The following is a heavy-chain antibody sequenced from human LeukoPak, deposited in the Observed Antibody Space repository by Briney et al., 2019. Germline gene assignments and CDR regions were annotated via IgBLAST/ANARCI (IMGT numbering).Heavy chain of an antibody. J-gene: IGHJ4*02. CDR1: GFTFSTYW. Sequence: PGGSLRLSCAASGFTFSTYWMHWVRQAPEKGLVWVSRLSPDGSSSIYADSVKGRFTVSRDNAKNTLYLQMNSLRADDTAVYYCTRSPSLGGSYWGFDYWGQGTLLTVSS. V-gene: IGHV3-74*01. CDR2: LSPDGSSS. D-gene: IGHD1-26*01. CDR3: TRSPSLGGSYWGFDY.